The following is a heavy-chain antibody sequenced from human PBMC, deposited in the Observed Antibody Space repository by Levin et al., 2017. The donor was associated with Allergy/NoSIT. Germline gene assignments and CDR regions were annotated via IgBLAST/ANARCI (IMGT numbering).Heavy chain of an antibody. J-gene: IGHJ4*02. CDR3: ASHPRFNSDWPALDY. CDR1: GDSVSSESYY. V-gene: IGHV4-61*01. Sequence: SQTLSLTCTVSGDSVSSESYYWSWIRQPPGKGLEWIGYIYYSGSTNYNPSLKSRVTISIDTSNNQFSLKLSSVTAADTAVYYCASHPRFNSDWPALDYWGQGTLVTVSS. CDR2: IYYSGST. D-gene: IGHD6-19*01.